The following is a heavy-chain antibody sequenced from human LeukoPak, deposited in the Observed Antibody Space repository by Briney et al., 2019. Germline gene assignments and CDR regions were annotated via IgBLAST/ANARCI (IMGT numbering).Heavy chain of an antibody. D-gene: IGHD5-18*01. CDR2: IYPGDSDT. J-gene: IGHJ4*02. V-gene: IGHV5-51*01. CDR3: ARRHKRGAYSYGVDY. Sequence: GESLKISCKGSGYSFTNYWVAWVRQMPGKGLEWMGIIYPGDSDTRYSPSFQGQVTISADKSISTAYLQWNRLEASDTAMYYCARRHKRGAYSYGVDYWGQGTLVTVSS. CDR1: GYSFTNYW.